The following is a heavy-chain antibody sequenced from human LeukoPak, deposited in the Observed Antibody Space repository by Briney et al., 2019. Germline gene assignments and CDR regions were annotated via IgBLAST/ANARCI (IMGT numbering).Heavy chain of an antibody. D-gene: IGHD6-19*01. CDR2: IKQDGSEK. CDR3: ARVPDYSSGWVFDY. J-gene: IGHJ4*02. V-gene: IGHV3-7*04. CDR1: GFTFSNFW. Sequence: GALRLSCAASGFTFSNFWMSWVRQAPGKGLEWVANIKQDGSEKNYADSAKGRFTISRDNAKNSLYLQMNSLRAEDTAVFFCARVPDYSSGWVFDYWGQGTLVTVSS.